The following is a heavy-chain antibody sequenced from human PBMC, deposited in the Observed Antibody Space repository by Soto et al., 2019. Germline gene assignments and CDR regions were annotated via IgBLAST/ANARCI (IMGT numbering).Heavy chain of an antibody. CDR1: GFTFSVYS. Sequence: EVQLVESGGDLVQRGGSLRLSCVASGFTFSVYSMNWFRQAPGKGLEWFSYITSDTKTIKYADSVKGRFTISRDNAKNSVYLQMNSLRDEDTAVYYCAGSVEGHFDYWGQGTVVTVSS. J-gene: IGHJ4*02. D-gene: IGHD6-19*01. CDR2: ITSDTKTI. CDR3: AGSVEGHFDY. V-gene: IGHV3-48*02.